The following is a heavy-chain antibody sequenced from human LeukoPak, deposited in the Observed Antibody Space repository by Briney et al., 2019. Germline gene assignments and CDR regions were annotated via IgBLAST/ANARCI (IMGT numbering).Heavy chain of an antibody. CDR1: GGSFSGYY. D-gene: IGHD6-19*01. CDR3: ARGVFKSVAGTSHFDY. V-gene: IGHV4-34*01. CDR2: INHSRST. J-gene: IGHJ4*02. Sequence: PSETLSLTCAVYGGSFSGYYWSWIRQPPGKGLEWIGEINHSRSTNYNPSLKSRVTISVDTSKNQFSLKLSSVTAADTAVYYCARGVFKSVAGTSHFDYWGQGTLVTVSS.